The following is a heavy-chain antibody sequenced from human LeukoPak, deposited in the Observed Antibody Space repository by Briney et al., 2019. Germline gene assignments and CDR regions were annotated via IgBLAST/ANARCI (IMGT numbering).Heavy chain of an antibody. CDR2: LLYDGSSK. CDR1: GFTLSSNA. J-gene: IGHJ6*02. V-gene: IGHV3-30-3*01. CDR3: ARGLYYYGSGSYSYYGMDV. D-gene: IGHD3-10*01. Sequence: GGSLRLSCAGSGFTLSSNAMHWVRQAPGKGLEWVAVLLYDGSSKYYADSVKGRFTISRDNSKNTLYLQMNSLKAEDTAVLYCARGLYYYGSGSYSYYGMDVWGQGTTVTVSS.